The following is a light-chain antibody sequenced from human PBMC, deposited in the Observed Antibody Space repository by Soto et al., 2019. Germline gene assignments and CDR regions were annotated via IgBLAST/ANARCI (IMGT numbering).Light chain of an antibody. Sequence: EIVLTQSPGTLSLSPGERATLSCRASQGVTSNYFAWYQHRPGQAPRLLIYDAYNRATGISDRFSFRGSVTDFTLTISSLEPEDFAMYYCQHYCSSSPTTFGQGTRLEIE. CDR1: QGVTSNY. J-gene: IGKJ5*01. CDR3: QHYCSSSPTT. CDR2: DAY. V-gene: IGKV3-20*01.